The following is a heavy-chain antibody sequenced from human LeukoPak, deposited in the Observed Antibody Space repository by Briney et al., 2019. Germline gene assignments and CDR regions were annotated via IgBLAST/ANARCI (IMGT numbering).Heavy chain of an antibody. CDR3: AKGGTYSSSSFDY. Sequence: GGSLRLSCAAAGFTFSSYAMSWVRQAPGKGLEWVSAISGSGGSTYYADSVKGRFTISRDNSKNTLYLQMNSLRAEDTAVYYCAKGGTYSSSSFDYWGQGTLVTVSS. J-gene: IGHJ4*02. D-gene: IGHD6-6*01. CDR2: ISGSGGST. CDR1: GFTFSSYA. V-gene: IGHV3-23*01.